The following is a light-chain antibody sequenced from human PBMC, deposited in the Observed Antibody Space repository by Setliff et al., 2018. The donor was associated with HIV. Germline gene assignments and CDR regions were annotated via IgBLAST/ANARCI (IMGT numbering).Light chain of an antibody. CDR2: DVN. V-gene: IGLV2-14*03. CDR1: SSDVGGYKY. CDR3: SSYTSSSTLPWV. J-gene: IGLJ3*02. Sequence: QSALTQPASVSGSPGQSITISCTGTSSDVGGYKYVSWYQQHPGKAPKLMIYDVNNRPSGVSNRFSGSKSGNTASLTISGLQAEDEADYYCSSYTSSSTLPWVFGGGTKVTVL.